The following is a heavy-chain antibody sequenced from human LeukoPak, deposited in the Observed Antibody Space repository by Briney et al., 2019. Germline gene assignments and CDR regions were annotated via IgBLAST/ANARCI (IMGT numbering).Heavy chain of an antibody. CDR3: AKDRYCSGGSCYSGWFDP. CDR2: IRYDGSNK. D-gene: IGHD2-15*01. Sequence: PGGSLRLSCAASGFTFSTYSMHWVRQAPGKGLEWVAFIRYDGSNKYYADSVKGRFTISRDNSKNTLYLQMNSLRAEDTAVYYCAKDRYCSGGSCYSGWFDPWGQGTLVTVSS. J-gene: IGHJ5*02. CDR1: GFTFSTYS. V-gene: IGHV3-30*02.